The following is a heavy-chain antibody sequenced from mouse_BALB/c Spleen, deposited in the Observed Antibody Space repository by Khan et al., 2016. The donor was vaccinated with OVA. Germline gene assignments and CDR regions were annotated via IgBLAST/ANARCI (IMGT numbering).Heavy chain of an antibody. J-gene: IGHJ3*01. CDR3: ARDYWFVY. Sequence: DVKLQESGGGLVKPGGSLKVSCAASGFTFSNYALSWVRHTPEKRLEWVASISSGGTTYYPDSVKGRFTISRDDARNILFLQLNSLRSEDTAMYYCARDYWFVYWGQGTLVTVSA. CDR1: GFTFSNYA. CDR2: ISSGGTT. V-gene: IGHV5-6-5*01.